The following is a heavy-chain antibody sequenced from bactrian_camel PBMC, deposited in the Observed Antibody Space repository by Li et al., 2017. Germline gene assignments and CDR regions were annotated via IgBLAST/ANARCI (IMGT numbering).Heavy chain of an antibody. J-gene: IGHJ4*01. CDR3: VRCRWMGGGDWYADY. Sequence: VQLVESGGGLVQPGGSLRLSCAASRYIYSTYDMGWFRQAPGKEREGVAQMYSGESSTYYADSVKGRFTISRDNAKNTVNLRMNSLKPEDTAVYYCVRCRWMGGGDWYADYWGQGTQVTVS. CDR1: RYIYSTYD. V-gene: IGHV3S40*01. CDR2: MYSGESST. D-gene: IGHD6*01.